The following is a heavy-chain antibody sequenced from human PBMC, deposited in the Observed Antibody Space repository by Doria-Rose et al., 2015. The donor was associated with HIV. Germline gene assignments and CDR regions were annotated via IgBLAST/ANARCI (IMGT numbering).Heavy chain of an antibody. V-gene: IGHV2-26*01. J-gene: IGHJ4*02. Sequence: QTTLKESGPVLVKPTETLTLTCTVSGVSLSSPGMGVSWIRQPPGKALEWLANIFSDDERSYATSLKSRLTISRCTSKSQVVLTMTDMDPVDTATYYCARIKSSRWYHKYYFDFWGQGTLVIVSA. CDR3: ARIKSSRWYHKYYFDF. CDR2: IFSDDER. CDR1: GVSLSSPGMG. D-gene: IGHD6-13*01.